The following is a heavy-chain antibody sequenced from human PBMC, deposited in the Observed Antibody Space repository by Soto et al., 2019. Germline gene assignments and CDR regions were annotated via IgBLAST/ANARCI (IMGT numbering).Heavy chain of an antibody. CDR3: AVSRDGYSMDV. V-gene: IGHV4-31*03. CDR1: GGSISSGGYY. J-gene: IGHJ6*02. D-gene: IGHD2-2*01. Sequence: QVQLQESGPGLVKPSQTLSLTCTVSGGSISSGGYYWSWIRQHPGKGLEWIGYIYYSGSTYYNPSLKSRVTISVDTSKDQFALKLSSVTAADTAVYYCAVSRDGYSMDVWGQGTTVTVSS. CDR2: IYYSGST.